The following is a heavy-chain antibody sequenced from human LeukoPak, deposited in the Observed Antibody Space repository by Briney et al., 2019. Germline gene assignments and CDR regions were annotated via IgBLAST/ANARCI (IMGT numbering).Heavy chain of an antibody. Sequence: ASVKVSCKASGYTFTGYYMHWVRQAPGQGLEWMGWINPNSGGTNYAQKFQGRVTMTRDTSISTAYMELSRLRSDDTAVYYCARDLVDGVWDIVVVPAAMAYWGQGTLVTVSS. CDR3: ARDLVDGVWDIVVVPAAMAY. D-gene: IGHD2-2*01. CDR1: GYTFTGYY. J-gene: IGHJ4*02. CDR2: INPNSGGT. V-gene: IGHV1-2*02.